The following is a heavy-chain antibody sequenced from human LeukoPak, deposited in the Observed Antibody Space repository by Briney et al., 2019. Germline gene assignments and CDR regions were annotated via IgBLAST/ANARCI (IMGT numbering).Heavy chain of an antibody. V-gene: IGHV3-23*01. CDR3: ARLEYDFWSGYSREV. J-gene: IGHJ3*01. Sequence: GGSLRLSCAASGFTFSSYAMSWVRQAPGKGLEWVSAISGSGGSTYYADSVKGRFTISRDNSKNTLYLQMNSLRAEDTAVYYCARLEYDFWSGYSREVWGQGTMVTVSS. CDR1: GFTFSSYA. CDR2: ISGSGGST. D-gene: IGHD3-3*01.